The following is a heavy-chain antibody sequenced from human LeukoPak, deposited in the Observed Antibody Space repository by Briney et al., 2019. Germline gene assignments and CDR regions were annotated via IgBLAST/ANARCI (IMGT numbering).Heavy chain of an antibody. CDR1: GGSISSGDYY. CDR3: ARGPRDDYGSRFDY. D-gene: IGHD4-17*01. CDR2: IYYSGST. Sequence: PSQTLSLTCTVSGGSISSGDYYWSWIRQPPGRGLEWIGYIYYSGSTYYNPSLKSRVTISVDTSKNQFSLKLSSVTAADTAVYYCARGPRDDYGSRFDYWGQGTLVTVSS. V-gene: IGHV4-30-4*01. J-gene: IGHJ4*02.